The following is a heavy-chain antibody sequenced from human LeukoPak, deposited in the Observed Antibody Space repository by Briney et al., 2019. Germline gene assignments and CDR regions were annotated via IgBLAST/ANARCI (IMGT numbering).Heavy chain of an antibody. J-gene: IGHJ1*01. CDR1: GFIVSNYW. CDR2: IRSDGIYT. Sequence: GGSLTLTCAASGFIVSNYWMHWVRQAPGQGLVWVSLIRSDGIYTNYAHSVKGRFTISRDNARNSLYLQMNSLRAEDTAFYYCVRDVFSIFGLDLDQWGQGPVVRVSS. D-gene: IGHD3/OR15-3a*01. CDR3: VRDVFSIFGLDLDQ. V-gene: IGHV3-74*01.